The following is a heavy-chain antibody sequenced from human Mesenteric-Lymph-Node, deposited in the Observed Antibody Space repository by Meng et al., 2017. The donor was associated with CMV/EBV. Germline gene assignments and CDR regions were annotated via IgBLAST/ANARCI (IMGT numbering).Heavy chain of an antibody. CDR2: INKDGSEK. Sequence: GGSLRLSCAASGFTFRNYWMTWVRQAPGKGLEWVANINKDGSEKYYVGSVKGRFTISRDNAKNSLFLHMNSLRTEDTAVYFCAKDPGEMDCWGQGTLVTVSS. CDR3: AKDPGEMDC. J-gene: IGHJ4*02. CDR1: GFTFRNYW. D-gene: IGHD7-27*01. V-gene: IGHV3-7*01.